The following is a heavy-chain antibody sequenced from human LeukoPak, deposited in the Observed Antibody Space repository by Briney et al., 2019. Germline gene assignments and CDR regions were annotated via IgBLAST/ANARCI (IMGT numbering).Heavy chain of an antibody. CDR2: IYYRGST. V-gene: IGHV4-59*12. J-gene: IGHJ6*03. CDR3: ASSTTPSTYYYYYYMDV. Sequence: SETLSLTCTVSGASISSYYWSWIRQPPGKGLEWIGYIYYRGSTNYNPSLESRVTISVDTSKNQFSLKLSSVTAADTAVYYCASSTTPSTYYYYYYMDVWGKGTTVTVSS. D-gene: IGHD4-11*01. CDR1: GASISSYY.